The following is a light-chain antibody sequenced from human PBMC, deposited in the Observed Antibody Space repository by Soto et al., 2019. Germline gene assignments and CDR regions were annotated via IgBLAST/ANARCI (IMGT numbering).Light chain of an antibody. CDR3: QQYDSYWWT. Sequence: DIHMTQSPSTLSASLGDRVTITFRASQSISSWLAWYQQKPGKAPKLLIYDASSLESGVPSRFSGSGSGTEFTLTISSLQPGDSATYYCQQYDSYWWTFGQGTKVDIK. J-gene: IGKJ1*01. V-gene: IGKV1-5*01. CDR1: QSISSW. CDR2: DAS.